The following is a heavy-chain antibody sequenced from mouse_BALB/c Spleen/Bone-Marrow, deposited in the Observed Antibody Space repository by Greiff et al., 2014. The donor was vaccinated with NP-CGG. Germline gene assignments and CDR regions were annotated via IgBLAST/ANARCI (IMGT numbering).Heavy chain of an antibody. CDR1: GFAFSSYD. CDR2: ISSGGSYT. J-gene: IGHJ2*01. CDR3: VRRVQLDY. Sequence: DVQLQESGGGLVKPGGSLKLSCAASGFAFSSYDMSWVRQTPEKRLEWVATISSGGSYTYYPDSVKGRFTIFRDNARNTLSLQMSSLRSEDTALYYCVRRVQLDYWGQGTTLTVSS. V-gene: IGHV5-9*02.